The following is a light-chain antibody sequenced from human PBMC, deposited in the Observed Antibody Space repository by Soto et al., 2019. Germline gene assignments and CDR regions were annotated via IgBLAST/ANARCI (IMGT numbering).Light chain of an antibody. V-gene: IGLV2-14*01. CDR1: SSDVGIYNY. CDR3: SSYKTSSTRV. CDR2: EVT. J-gene: IGLJ1*01. Sequence: QSVLTQPASVSGSPGQSIAISCTGSSSDVGIYNYVSWYQQHPGKVPKLIIYEVTNRPSGVSNRFSGSKSGNTASLTISALQAEHEADYSCSSYKTSSTRVFGTGNKVPVL.